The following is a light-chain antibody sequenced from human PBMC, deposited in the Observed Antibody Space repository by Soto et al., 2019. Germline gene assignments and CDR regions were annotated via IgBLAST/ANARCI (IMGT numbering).Light chain of an antibody. CDR1: QSVNSRY. CDR3: QQYGNSRWT. V-gene: IGKV3-20*01. J-gene: IGKJ1*01. CDR2: GAS. Sequence: EIVLTQSPGTLSLSPGERATLSCRASQSVNSRYLAWYQQKPGQAPRLLIPGASTRATGIPDRFSGSGSGTDFTLTISRLEPEDFAVYYCQQYGNSRWTFGQGTKVDIK.